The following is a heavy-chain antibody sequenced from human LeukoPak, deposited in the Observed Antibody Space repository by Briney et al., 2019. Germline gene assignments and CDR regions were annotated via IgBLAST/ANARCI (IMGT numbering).Heavy chain of an antibody. CDR1: GYSISSGYY. V-gene: IGHV4-38-2*02. Sequence: SETLSLTCTVSGYSISSGYYWGWIRQPPGKGLEWIGSIYHSGSTYYNPSLKSRVTISVDTSKNQFSLKLSSVTAADTAVYYCGRGRSGYFDYWGRGTLVTVSS. CDR3: GRGRSGYFDY. J-gene: IGHJ4*02. CDR2: IYHSGST. D-gene: IGHD3-3*01.